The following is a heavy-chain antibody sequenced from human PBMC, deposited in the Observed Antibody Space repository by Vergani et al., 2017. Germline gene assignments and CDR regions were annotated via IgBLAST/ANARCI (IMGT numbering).Heavy chain of an antibody. CDR1: GGSISSSSYY. D-gene: IGHD5-12*01. J-gene: IGHJ4*02. CDR3: ARGGGGYDSPIY. CDR2: IYYSGST. Sequence: QLQLQESGPGLVKPSETLSLTCTVSGGSISSSSYYWGWIRQPPGKGLEWIGSIYYSGSTYYNPSLKSRVTISVDTSKNQFSLKLSSVTAADTAVYYCARGGGGYDSPIYWGQGTLVTVSS. V-gene: IGHV4-39*01.